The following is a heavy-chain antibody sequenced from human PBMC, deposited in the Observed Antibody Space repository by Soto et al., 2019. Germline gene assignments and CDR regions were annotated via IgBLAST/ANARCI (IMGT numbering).Heavy chain of an antibody. CDR1: GGPFSGYY. Sequence: XGTLSLTCAVYGGPFSGYYWRWIRQIPGKGLEWIGEINHSGSTNYNPSLNSRVTLSLDTSKKQFSLKVNSVTAADTAVYYCARGGNCGGPGCHSGYHYGMDVWGQGTTVTVSS. CDR3: ARGGNCGGPGCHSGYHYGMDV. D-gene: IGHD2-21*01. V-gene: IGHV4-34*01. J-gene: IGHJ6*02. CDR2: INHSGST.